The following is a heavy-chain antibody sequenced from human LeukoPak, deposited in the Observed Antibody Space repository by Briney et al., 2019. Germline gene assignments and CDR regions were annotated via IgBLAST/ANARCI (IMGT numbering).Heavy chain of an antibody. D-gene: IGHD3-22*01. J-gene: IGHJ3*02. Sequence: SVKVSCKASGGTFSSYAISWVRQAPGQGLEWMGRIIPILGIANYAQKFQGRVTITADKSTSTAYMELSSLRSEDTAVYYCARRYYYDSSGCYLKDAFDIWGQGTMVTVSS. CDR3: ARRYYYDSSGCYLKDAFDI. CDR1: GGTFSSYA. CDR2: IIPILGIA. V-gene: IGHV1-69*04.